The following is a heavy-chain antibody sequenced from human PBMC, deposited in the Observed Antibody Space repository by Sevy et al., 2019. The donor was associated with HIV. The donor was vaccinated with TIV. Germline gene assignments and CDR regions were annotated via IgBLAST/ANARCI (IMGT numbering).Heavy chain of an antibody. CDR2: INPNSGGT. V-gene: IGHV1-2*02. CDR1: GYTFTGYY. J-gene: IGHJ6*02. D-gene: IGHD6-13*01. CDR3: ARGDVYSSSPYGMDV. Sequence: ASVKVSCKASGYTFTGYYMHWVRQAPGQGLEWMGWINPNSGGTNYAQKFQGRVTMTRDTSISTAYMELGRLRSDDTAVYYCARGDVYSSSPYGMDVWGQGTTVTVSS.